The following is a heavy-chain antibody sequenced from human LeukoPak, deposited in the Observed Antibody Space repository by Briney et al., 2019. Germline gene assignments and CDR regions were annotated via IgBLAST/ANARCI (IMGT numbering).Heavy chain of an antibody. CDR1: GGSISSYY. V-gene: IGHV4-59*01. J-gene: IGHJ6*02. D-gene: IGHD6-19*01. Sequence: PSETLSLTCTVSGGSISSYYWSWIRQPPGKGLEWVGYIYYSGSTNYDPSLKSRVTISVDTSKNQFSLKLSSVTAADTAVYYCARRGSGWYSDYYYGMDVWGQGTTVTVSS. CDR3: ARRGSGWYSDYYYGMDV. CDR2: IYYSGST.